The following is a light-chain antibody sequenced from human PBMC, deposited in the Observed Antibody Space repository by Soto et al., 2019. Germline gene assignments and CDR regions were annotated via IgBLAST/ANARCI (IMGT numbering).Light chain of an antibody. Sequence: ALTQPASVSGSPGQSITISCTGSSSDVGSNNLVSWYQHHPGKAPKLIIYEVTKRPSGDSNRFSGSKSGNTASLTISGLQPEDDADYYCCSYGGSYTWVFGGGTKVTVL. CDR2: EVT. V-gene: IGLV2-23*02. J-gene: IGLJ2*01. CDR3: CSYGGSYTWV. CDR1: SSDVGSNNL.